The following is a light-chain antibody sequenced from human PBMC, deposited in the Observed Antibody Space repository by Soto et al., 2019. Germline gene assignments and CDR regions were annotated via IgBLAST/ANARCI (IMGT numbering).Light chain of an antibody. V-gene: IGLV3-9*01. CDR2: RDS. CDR3: QVWDSSTARV. Sequence: SYELTQPLSVSVALGQTARITCGGNNIGSKHVHWYQQKPGQAPVLVIYRDSNRPSGIPERFSGSNSGNTATLTISRAQAGDEDDYYCQVWDSSTARVFGGGTKLTVL. J-gene: IGLJ3*02. CDR1: NIGSKH.